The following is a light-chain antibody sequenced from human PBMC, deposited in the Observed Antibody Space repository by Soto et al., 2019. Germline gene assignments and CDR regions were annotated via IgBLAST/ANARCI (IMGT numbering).Light chain of an antibody. CDR1: QGISHY. Sequence: DIQMTQSPSAMSASLGDRVTFTCRASQGISHYLAWFQQKPGEAPKRLIYDASTLQSGVPSRFSGSGSGTEFTLTITNLQPEDLATYYCLQYNTYPYIFCQGTKLEIK. CDR3: LQYNTYPYI. CDR2: DAS. J-gene: IGKJ2*01. V-gene: IGKV1-17*03.